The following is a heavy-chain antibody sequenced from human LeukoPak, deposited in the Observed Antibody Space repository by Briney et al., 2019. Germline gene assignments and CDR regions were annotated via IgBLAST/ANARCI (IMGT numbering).Heavy chain of an antibody. CDR3: ARAGGSYYEPPPALDY. J-gene: IGHJ4*02. D-gene: IGHD1-26*01. V-gene: IGHV3-30*03. CDR1: RFTFSSYG. CDR2: ISYDGSNK. Sequence: PGGSLRLSCAASRFTFSSYGMHWVRQAPGKGLEWVAVISYDGSNKYYADSVKGRFTISRDNSKNTLYLQMNSLRAEDTAVYYCARAGGSYYEPPPALDYWGQGTLVTVSS.